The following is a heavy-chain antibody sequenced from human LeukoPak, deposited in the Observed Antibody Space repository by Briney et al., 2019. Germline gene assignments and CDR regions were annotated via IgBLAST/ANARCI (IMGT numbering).Heavy chain of an antibody. D-gene: IGHD6-13*01. J-gene: IGHJ4*02. CDR1: GGTFNSYA. Sequence: AASVKVSCKASGGTFNSYAISWVRQAPGQGLEWMGWINPNSGGTNYAQKFQGRVTMTRDTSISTAYMELSRLRSDDTAVYYCARGGRSSSSWYLYWGQGTLVTVSS. CDR3: ARGGRSSSSWYLY. V-gene: IGHV1-2*02. CDR2: INPNSGGT.